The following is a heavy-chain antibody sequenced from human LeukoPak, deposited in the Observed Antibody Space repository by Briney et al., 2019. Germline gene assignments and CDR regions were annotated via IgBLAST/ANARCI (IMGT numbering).Heavy chain of an antibody. CDR2: ISSSGNTI. J-gene: IGHJ4*02. Sequence: GESLRPSCSASGFTFSSYAMNWVRQAPGKGLEWVSSISSSGNTIYYADSVKGRFTISRDSAKNSLFLQMSSLRDEDTAVYYCARRQPNYYFDYWGQGTLVTVSS. V-gene: IGHV3-48*02. D-gene: IGHD1-14*01. CDR3: ARRQPNYYFDY. CDR1: GFTFSSYA.